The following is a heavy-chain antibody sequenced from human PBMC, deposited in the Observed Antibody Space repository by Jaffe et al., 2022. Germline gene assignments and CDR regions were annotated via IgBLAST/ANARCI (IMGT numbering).Heavy chain of an antibody. J-gene: IGHJ6*03. Sequence: EVQLVESGGGLVQPGGSLKLSCAASGFTFSGSAMHWVRQASGKGLEWVGRIRSKANSYATAYAASVKGRFTISRDDSKNTAYLQMNSLKTEDTAVYYCTRHLTGTAPYYYYYMDVWGKGTTVTVSS. D-gene: IGHD7-27*01. CDR1: GFTFSGSA. CDR2: IRSKANSYAT. CDR3: TRHLTGTAPYYYYYMDV. V-gene: IGHV3-73*02.